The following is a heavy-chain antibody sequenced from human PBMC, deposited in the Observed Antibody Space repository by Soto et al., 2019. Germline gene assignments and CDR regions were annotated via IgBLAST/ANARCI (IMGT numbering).Heavy chain of an antibody. V-gene: IGHV3-23*01. CDR3: AKGRSITIFGVDD. CDR2: ISGSGGST. Sequence: EVQLLESGGVLGQPGGSQRLSCAASGFTFSSYAMSWVRQAPGKGLEWVSAISGSGGSTYYADSVKGRFTISRDNSKNTLYLQMNSLRAEDTAVYYCAKGRSITIFGVDDWGQRTLVTVSS. D-gene: IGHD3-3*01. CDR1: GFTFSSYA. J-gene: IGHJ4*02.